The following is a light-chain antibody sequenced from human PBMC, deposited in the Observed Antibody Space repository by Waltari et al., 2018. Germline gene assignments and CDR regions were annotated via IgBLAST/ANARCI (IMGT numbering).Light chain of an antibody. CDR2: RAS. CDR3: QQYDNYWT. V-gene: IGKV1-5*03. CDR1: QSITNW. Sequence: DIQMTQSPSTLSASVGDRVTITCRAIQSITNWLAWYQQKPGKAPKLPLYRASNLESRVPSRFSVSGSGTEFTLTISSLQPDDFATYYCQQYDNYWTFGQGTKVEIK. J-gene: IGKJ1*01.